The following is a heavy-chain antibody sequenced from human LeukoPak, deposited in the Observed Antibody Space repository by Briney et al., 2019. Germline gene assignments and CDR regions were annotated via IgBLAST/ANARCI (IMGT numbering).Heavy chain of an antibody. CDR3: ATQKGDSPDY. J-gene: IGHJ4*02. CDR2: ISGSGGST. D-gene: IGHD2-21*01. V-gene: IGHV3-23*01. Sequence: GGSLRLSCAASGFTFSSYAMSWVRQAPGKGLEWVLAISGSGGSTYYADSVKGRFTISRDNSKNTLYLQMNSLRAEDTAVYYCATQKGDSPDYWGQGTLVTVSS. CDR1: GFTFSSYA.